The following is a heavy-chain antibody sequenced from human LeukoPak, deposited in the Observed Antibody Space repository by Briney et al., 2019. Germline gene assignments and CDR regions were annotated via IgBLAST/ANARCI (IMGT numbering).Heavy chain of an antibody. CDR2: IIPIFGTA. J-gene: IGHJ6*03. CDR1: GYTFTGYY. V-gene: IGHV1-69*13. CDR3: ARSEYDFWSGYYSPPLGYYYYYYMDV. D-gene: IGHD3-3*01. Sequence: SVKVSCKSSGYTFTGYYIHWVRQAPGQGLEWMGGIIPIFGTANYAQKFQGRVTITADESTSTAYMELSSLRSEDTAVYYCARSEYDFWSGYYSPPLGYYYYYYMDVWGKGTTVTVSS.